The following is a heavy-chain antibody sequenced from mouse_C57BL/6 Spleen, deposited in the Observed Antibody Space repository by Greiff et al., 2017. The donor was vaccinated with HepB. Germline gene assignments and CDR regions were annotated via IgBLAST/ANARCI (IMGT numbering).Heavy chain of an antibody. D-gene: IGHD2-4*01. Sequence: EVKLQESGPGMVKPSQSLSLTCTVTGYSITSGYDWHWIRHFPGNKLEWMGYISYSGSTNYNPSLKSRISITHDTSKNHFFLKLNSVTTEDTATYYGARNYDYDGGFAYWGQGTLVTVSA. CDR2: ISYSGST. CDR3: ARNYDYDGGFAY. V-gene: IGHV3-1*01. CDR1: GYSITSGYD. J-gene: IGHJ3*01.